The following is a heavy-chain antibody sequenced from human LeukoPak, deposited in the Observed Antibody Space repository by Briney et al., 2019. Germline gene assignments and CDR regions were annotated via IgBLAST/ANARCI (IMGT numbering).Heavy chain of an antibody. V-gene: IGHV3-74*01. J-gene: IGHJ4*02. CDR2: MKTDGTRI. D-gene: IGHD3-10*01. CDR1: GFRFSNSW. Sequence: GGSLRLSCAASGFRFSNSWMYWVRQGPGKGPVWVSRMKTDGTRIEYADSVKGRLTTSRDNAKNTLFLQMSSLRVEDTAVYYCARGADHGGSYYPDWGQGTRVTVSS. CDR3: ARGADHGGSYYPD.